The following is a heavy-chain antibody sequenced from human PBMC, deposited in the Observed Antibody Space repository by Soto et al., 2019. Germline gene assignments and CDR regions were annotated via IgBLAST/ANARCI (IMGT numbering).Heavy chain of an antibody. CDR2: IIPIFGTA. J-gene: IGHJ5*02. D-gene: IGHD1-26*01. V-gene: IGHV1-69*12. CDR3: ARGRYSGSYLYNWFDP. CDR1: GGTFSSYA. Sequence: QVRLVQSGAEVKKPGSSVKVSCKASGGTFSSYAISWVRQAPGQGLEWMGGIIPIFGTANYAQKFQGRVTITADESTSTAYMELSSLRSEDTAVYYCARGRYSGSYLYNWFDPWGQGTLVTVSS.